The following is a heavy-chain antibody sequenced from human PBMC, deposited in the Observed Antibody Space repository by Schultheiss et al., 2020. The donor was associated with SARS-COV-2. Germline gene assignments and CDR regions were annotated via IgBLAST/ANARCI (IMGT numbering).Heavy chain of an antibody. D-gene: IGHD2-21*01. CDR2: INHRGNT. CDR3: ARAPQLPNRPWTIDHFDY. J-gene: IGHJ4*02. CDR1: GGSISSSSYY. Sequence: SETLSLTCTVSGGSISSSSYYWGWIRQPPGKGLEWIGEINHRGNTNYNPSLKSRVTMSVDTSKSQFSLKMNSVTAADTAVYYCARAPQLPNRPWTIDHFDYWGQGTLVTVSS. V-gene: IGHV4-39*07.